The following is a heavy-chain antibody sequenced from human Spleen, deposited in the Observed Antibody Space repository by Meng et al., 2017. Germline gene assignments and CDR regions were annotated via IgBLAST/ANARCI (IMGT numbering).Heavy chain of an antibody. D-gene: IGHD2-21*01. J-gene: IGHJ4*02. V-gene: IGHV1-2*06. Sequence: ASVKVSCKPSGYSFTAYYIHWVRQAPGQGLEWLGHIIPNSGDTLYAPKFQGRVSMTADTSIGTAYVELSGLRSDDTAIYYCVRDENISLGKLFGDYWGQGTLVTVSS. CDR2: IIPNSGDT. CDR3: VRDENISLGKLFGDY. CDR1: GYSFTAYY.